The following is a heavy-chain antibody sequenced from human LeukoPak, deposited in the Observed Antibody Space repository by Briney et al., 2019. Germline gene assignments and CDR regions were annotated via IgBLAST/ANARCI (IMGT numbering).Heavy chain of an antibody. CDR2: IKQDGSEK. V-gene: IGHV3-7*01. CDR3: ARDSIAVAPLYYYYYGMDV. D-gene: IGHD6-19*01. CDR1: GFTFSSYW. Sequence: GGSLRLSCAASGFTFSSYWMSWVRQAPGKGLEWVANIKQDGSEKYYVDSVKGRFTISRDNAKNSLYLQMNSLRAEDTAVYYCARDSIAVAPLYYYYYGMDVWGQGTTVTVSS. J-gene: IGHJ6*02.